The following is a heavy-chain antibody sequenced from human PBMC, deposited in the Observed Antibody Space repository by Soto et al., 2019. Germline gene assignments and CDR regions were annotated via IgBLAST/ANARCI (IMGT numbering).Heavy chain of an antibody. Sequence: QVQLVESGGGVVQPGRSLRLSCAASGFTFSSYGMHWVRQAPGKGLEWVAVIWCDGSNKYYADSVKGRFTISRDNSKNTLYLQMTSRRAEDTAVYYCARDRLGMDVWGQGTTVTVSS. J-gene: IGHJ6*02. CDR2: IWCDGSNK. D-gene: IGHD6-6*01. V-gene: IGHV3-33*01. CDR1: GFTFSSYG. CDR3: ARDRLGMDV.